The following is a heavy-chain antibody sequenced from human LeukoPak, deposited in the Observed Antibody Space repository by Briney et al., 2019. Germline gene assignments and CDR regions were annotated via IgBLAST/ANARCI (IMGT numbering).Heavy chain of an antibody. J-gene: IGHJ6*02. D-gene: IGHD5-12*01. Sequence: GGSLRLSCAASGFSFSTSPMSWVRQPPGKGLEWVSAMNNGAGATFYRDSVRGRFTISRDDSKSTLYLQMNSLSAEDTGTYYCAKTHYDLLDVWGQGTTVTVSS. CDR3: AKTHYDLLDV. CDR1: GFSFSTSP. V-gene: IGHV3-23*01. CDR2: MNNGAGAT.